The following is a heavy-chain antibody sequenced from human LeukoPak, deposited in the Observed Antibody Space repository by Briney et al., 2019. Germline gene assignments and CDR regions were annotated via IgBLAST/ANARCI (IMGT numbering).Heavy chain of an antibody. V-gene: IGHV3-9*01. J-gene: IGHJ4*02. CDR1: GFTFSSYG. Sequence: GGSLRLSCAASGFTFSSYGMHWVRQVPGKGLEWVSGISWNSGNIGYADSVKGRFTISRDNAKNSLYLQMNSLRVEDTALYYCAKDSYDSGSYSPLFDYWGQGTLVTVSS. CDR3: AKDSYDSGSYSPLFDY. CDR2: ISWNSGNI. D-gene: IGHD3-10*01.